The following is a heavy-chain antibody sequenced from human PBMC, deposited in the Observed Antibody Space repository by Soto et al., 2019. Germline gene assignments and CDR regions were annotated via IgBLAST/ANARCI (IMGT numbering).Heavy chain of an antibody. CDR3: ASSKRPTVLVDY. CDR2: IYHSGTI. Sequence: QVQLQESGPGLVKPSGTLSLTCAVSGDSINSSNWWSWVRQPPGKGLEWIGEIYHSGTINYNPSLKSRISISLDKSKDQFSLKLNSVTAADTAVYFCASSKRPTVLVDYWGPGALVTVSS. J-gene: IGHJ4*02. CDR1: GDSINSSNW. D-gene: IGHD2-8*02. V-gene: IGHV4-4*02.